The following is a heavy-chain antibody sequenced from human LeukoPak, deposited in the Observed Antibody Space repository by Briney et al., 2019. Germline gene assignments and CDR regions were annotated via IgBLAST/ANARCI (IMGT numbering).Heavy chain of an antibody. D-gene: IGHD3-10*01. CDR3: ARLPRRYYGSGSYSELDY. V-gene: IGHV1-69*13. CDR2: TIPIFGTA. Sequence: GASVKVSCKASGGTFSSYAISWVRQAPGQGLEWMGGTIPIFGTANYAQKFQGRVTITADESTSTAYMELSSLRSEDTAVYYCARLPRRYYGSGSYSELDYWGQGTLVTVSS. CDR1: GGTFSSYA. J-gene: IGHJ4*02.